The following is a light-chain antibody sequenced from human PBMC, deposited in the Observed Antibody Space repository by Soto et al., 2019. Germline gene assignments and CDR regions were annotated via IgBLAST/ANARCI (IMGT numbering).Light chain of an antibody. Sequence: QSVLTQPPSASGTPGQRGTISCSGSSSHIGSNTVNWYQQLPGTAPKLLIYSNNQRPSGVPDRFSGSKSGTSASLAISGLQSEDEADYYCAAWDDSLNGRYVFGTGNKVTVL. CDR2: SNN. CDR1: SSHIGSNT. V-gene: IGLV1-44*01. J-gene: IGLJ1*01. CDR3: AAWDDSLNGRYV.